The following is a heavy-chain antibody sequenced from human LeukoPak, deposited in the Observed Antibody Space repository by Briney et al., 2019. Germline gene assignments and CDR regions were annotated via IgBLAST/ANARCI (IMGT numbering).Heavy chain of an antibody. V-gene: IGHV4-30-2*01. CDR3: ATGMGDDFWSGYYIDY. D-gene: IGHD3-3*01. CDR1: GGSISSGGYY. CDR2: IYHSGST. J-gene: IGHJ4*02. Sequence: SETLSLTCTVSGGSISSGGYYWSWIRQPPGKGLEWIGYIYHSGSTYYNPSLKSRVTISVDRSKTQFSLKLSSVTAADTAVYYCATGMGDDFWSGYYIDYWGQGTLVTVSS.